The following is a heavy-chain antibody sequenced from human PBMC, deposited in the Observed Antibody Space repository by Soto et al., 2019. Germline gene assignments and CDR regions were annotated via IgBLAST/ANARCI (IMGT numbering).Heavy chain of an antibody. CDR1: GFTFSSYS. J-gene: IGHJ4*02. Sequence: PGGSLRLSCAASGFTFSSYSMNWVRQAPGKGLEWVSSISSSISYIYYADSVKGRFTISRDNAKNSLYLQMNSLRAEDTAVYYCAREAAAGPHFDYWGQGTLVTVSS. D-gene: IGHD6-13*01. CDR2: ISSSISYI. CDR3: AREAAAGPHFDY. V-gene: IGHV3-21*01.